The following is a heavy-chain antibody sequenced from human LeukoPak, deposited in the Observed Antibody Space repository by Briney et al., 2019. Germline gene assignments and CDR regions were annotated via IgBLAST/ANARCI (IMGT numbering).Heavy chain of an antibody. D-gene: IGHD4-11*01. CDR3: ARDTTTAFDY. V-gene: IGHV3-53*01. Sequence: GGSLRLSRAASGFTFSSNYMSWVRQAPGKGLEWVSVIYSGGSTYYAASVKRRFTISRDNSKNTLYLQMNSLRAEDTAVYYCARDTTTAFDYWGQGSLVTVSS. CDR1: GFTFSSNY. J-gene: IGHJ4*02. CDR2: IYSGGST.